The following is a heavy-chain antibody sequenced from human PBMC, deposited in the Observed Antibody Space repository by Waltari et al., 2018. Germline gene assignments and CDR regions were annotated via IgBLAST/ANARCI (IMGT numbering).Heavy chain of an antibody. CDR3: ARDGPVYYDSSGYYGY. Sequence: QVQLVQSGAEVKKPGSSVKVSCKASGGTFSSYAISWVRQAPGQGLEWMGGIIPIVGTANYAQKFQGRVTITADKSTSTAYMELSSLRSEDTAVYYCARDGPVYYDSSGYYGYWGQGTLVTVSS. J-gene: IGHJ4*02. D-gene: IGHD3-22*01. CDR2: IIPIVGTA. CDR1: GGTFSSYA. V-gene: IGHV1-69*14.